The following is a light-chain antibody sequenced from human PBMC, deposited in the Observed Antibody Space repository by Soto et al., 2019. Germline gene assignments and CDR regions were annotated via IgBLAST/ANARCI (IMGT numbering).Light chain of an antibody. J-gene: IGLJ2*01. CDR3: SSYTISSTLVV. CDR2: EVS. CDR1: NNDVGGYNY. V-gene: IGLV2-14*01. Sequence: QSALTQPASVSGSPGQSITISCTGTNNDVGGYNYVSWYQQHPDKAPKLMIYEVSNRPSGVSNRFSGSRSGNTASLTISGLQAEDEADYYCSSYTISSTLVVFGGGTKLTVL.